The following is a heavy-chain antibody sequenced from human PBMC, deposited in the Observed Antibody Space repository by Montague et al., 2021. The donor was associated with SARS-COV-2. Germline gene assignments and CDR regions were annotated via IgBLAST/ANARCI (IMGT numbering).Heavy chain of an antibody. D-gene: IGHD2-2*01. V-gene: IGHV4-34*01. J-gene: IGHJ6*03. Sequence: SDTLSLTRAVYGGSFSGYYWSWIRQPPGKGLEWIGEINHSGSTNYNPSLKSRGTISVDTSKNQFSLKLSSATAADTAVYYCARARQDVVVPALGIGAYYYYYYMDVWGKGTTVTVSS. CDR2: INHSGST. CDR1: GGSFSGYY. CDR3: ARARQDVVVPALGIGAYYYYYYMDV.